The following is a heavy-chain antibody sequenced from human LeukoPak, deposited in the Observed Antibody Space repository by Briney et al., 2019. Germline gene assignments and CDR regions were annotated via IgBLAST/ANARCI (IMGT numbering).Heavy chain of an antibody. V-gene: IGHV4-59*01. Sequence: PSETLSLTCTVSGGSISSYYWSWIRQPPGKGLEWIGYIYYSGSTNYNPSLKSRVTISVDTSKNQFSLKLSSVTAADTAVYYCATSRDGHYYGMDVWGQGTTVTVSS. CDR2: IYYSGST. D-gene: IGHD5-24*01. J-gene: IGHJ6*02. CDR3: ATSRDGHYYGMDV. CDR1: GGSISSYY.